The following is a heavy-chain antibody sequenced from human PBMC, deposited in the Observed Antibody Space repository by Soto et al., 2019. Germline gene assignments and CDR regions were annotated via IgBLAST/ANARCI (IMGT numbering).Heavy chain of an antibody. CDR2: ISPYNDYT. J-gene: IGHJ6*02. CDR3: ASYGSAYGMDV. V-gene: IGHV1-18*01. CDR1: GYTFIRYG. D-gene: IGHD3-10*01. Sequence: ASVKVSCKASGYTFIRYGITWVRQAPGQGLEWMGWISPYNDYTIYAQKLQGRVTMTTDTSISTAYLQWSSLKASDTAMYYCASYGSAYGMDVWGQGTTVTVSS.